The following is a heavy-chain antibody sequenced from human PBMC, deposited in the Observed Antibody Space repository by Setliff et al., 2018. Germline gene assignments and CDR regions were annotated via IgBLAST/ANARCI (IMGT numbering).Heavy chain of an antibody. V-gene: IGHV4-31*03. Sequence: PSETLSLTCTVSGGSISSGGYYWSWIRQRPGKGLEWIGYIYYSGSTYYNPSLKSRVTISIDTSKNQFSLKLSSVTAADTAVYYCARGVLEWLLYTKYFDYWGQGTLVTVSS. J-gene: IGHJ4*02. CDR2: IYYSGST. CDR3: ARGVLEWLLYTKYFDY. D-gene: IGHD3-3*01. CDR1: GGSISSGGYY.